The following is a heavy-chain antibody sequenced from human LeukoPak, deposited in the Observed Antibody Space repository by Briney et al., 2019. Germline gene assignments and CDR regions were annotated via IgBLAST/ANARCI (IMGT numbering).Heavy chain of an antibody. CDR1: GYTLTELS. CDR2: FDPEDGET. CDR3: ARDLGYCSSTSCYKAFDI. J-gene: IGHJ3*02. Sequence: ASVKVSCKVSGYTLTELSMHWVRQAPGKGLEWMGGFDPEDGETIYAQKFQGRVTMTADTSTSTAYMELRSLRSDDTAVYYCARDLGYCSSTSCYKAFDIWGQGTMVTVSS. D-gene: IGHD2-2*02. V-gene: IGHV1-24*01.